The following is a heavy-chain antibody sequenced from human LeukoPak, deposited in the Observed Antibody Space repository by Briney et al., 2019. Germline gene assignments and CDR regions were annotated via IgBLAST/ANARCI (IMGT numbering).Heavy chain of an antibody. J-gene: IGHJ4*02. CDR3: ASGLFGDMDY. D-gene: IGHD3-10*02. V-gene: IGHV4-34*01. CDR2: INHSGST. CDR1: GGSFSGYY. Sequence: PSETLSLTCAVYGGSFSGYYWSWIRQPPGKGLEWIGEINHSGSTNYNPSLKSRVTISVDTSKNQFSLKLSSVTAADTAVYYCASGLFGDMDYWGQGTLVTVSS.